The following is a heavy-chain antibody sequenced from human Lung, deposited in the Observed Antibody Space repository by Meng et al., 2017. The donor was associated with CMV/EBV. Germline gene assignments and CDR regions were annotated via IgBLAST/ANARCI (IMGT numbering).Heavy chain of an antibody. Sequence: GGSLRLXCEGSGFSFQNYALHWVRQTPGEGLEWVAVISQDGSKDYYGDSVKGRFRVSRDDSKATVYLHMNSLTVDDTSIYYCARLYCTGLTCFLDYLGQGXLVTVSS. V-gene: IGHV3-30-3*01. D-gene: IGHD2-8*02. CDR3: ARLYCTGLTCFLDY. J-gene: IGHJ4*02. CDR2: ISQDGSKD. CDR1: GFSFQNYA.